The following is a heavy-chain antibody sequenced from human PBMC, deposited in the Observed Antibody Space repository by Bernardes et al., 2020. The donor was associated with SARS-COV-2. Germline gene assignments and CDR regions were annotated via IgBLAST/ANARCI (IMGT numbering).Heavy chain of an antibody. CDR1: GFTFSSYW. CDR3: ARDQVAYGDYDYYYGMDV. Sequence: GGSLRLSCAASGFTFSSYWMSWVRQAPGKGLEWVANIKQDGSEKYYVDSVKGRFTISRDNAKNSLYLQMNSLRAEDTAVYYCARDQVAYGDYDYYYGMDVWGQGTTVTVSS. V-gene: IGHV3-7*01. CDR2: IKQDGSEK. J-gene: IGHJ6*02. D-gene: IGHD4-17*01.